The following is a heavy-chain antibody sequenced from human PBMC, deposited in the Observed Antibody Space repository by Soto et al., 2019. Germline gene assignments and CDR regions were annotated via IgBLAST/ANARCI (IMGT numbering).Heavy chain of an antibody. CDR2: IYYSGST. CDR1: GGSISSGGYC. D-gene: IGHD1-26*01. J-gene: IGHJ3*02. V-gene: IGHV4-61*08. Sequence: SETLSLTCTVSGGSISSGGYCWSWIRQHPGKGLKWIGYIYYSGSTNYNPSLKSRVTISVDTSKNQFSLKLSSVTAADTAVYYCARSGSGSYSGYAFDIWGQGTMVTVSS. CDR3: ARSGSGSYSGYAFDI.